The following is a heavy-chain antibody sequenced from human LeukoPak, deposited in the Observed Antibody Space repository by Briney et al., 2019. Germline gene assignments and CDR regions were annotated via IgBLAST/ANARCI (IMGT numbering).Heavy chain of an antibody. D-gene: IGHD1-26*01. Sequence: SETLSLTCAVSGDSIGGFYLNWIRQSPGKGLEWLGYILFTGSTSYNPSLRSRVTISLGTSKNQFSLKLTSVTAADTALYYCATTKGDFGPYYFDSWGQGTLVTVSS. CDR1: GDSIGGFY. V-gene: IGHV4-59*03. J-gene: IGHJ4*02. CDR2: ILFTGST. CDR3: ATTKGDFGPYYFDS.